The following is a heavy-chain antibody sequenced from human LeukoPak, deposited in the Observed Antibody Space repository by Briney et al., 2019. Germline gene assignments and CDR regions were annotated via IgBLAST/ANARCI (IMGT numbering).Heavy chain of an antibody. Sequence: GGSLRLSCAASGFTFDDYAMHWVRQAPGKGLEWVSIIYWNSGAIGYADSVKGRFTISRDNAKNSLYLQMSSPRPEDTALYYCARGVYGDYGPTDYWGQGTLVTVSS. D-gene: IGHD4-17*01. CDR2: IYWNSGAI. CDR1: GFTFDDYA. CDR3: ARGVYGDYGPTDY. J-gene: IGHJ4*02. V-gene: IGHV3-9*01.